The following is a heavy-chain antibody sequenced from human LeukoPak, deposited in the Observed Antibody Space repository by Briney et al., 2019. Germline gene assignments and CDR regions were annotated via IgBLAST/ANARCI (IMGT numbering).Heavy chain of an antibody. V-gene: IGHV3-23*01. J-gene: IGHJ4*02. D-gene: IGHD4-23*01. CDR2: ISSRGDST. CDR1: GFIFNNYA. CDR3: VKGPRPDITVAHTVEN. Sequence: GGSLRLSCAASGFIFNNYAMSWVRQVPGRGQEWVSTISSRGDSTYVADSVKGRFTISRDNSKNSLYLQMNTVRAEDTAVYYCVKGPRPDITVAHTVENWGQGTLVTVSS.